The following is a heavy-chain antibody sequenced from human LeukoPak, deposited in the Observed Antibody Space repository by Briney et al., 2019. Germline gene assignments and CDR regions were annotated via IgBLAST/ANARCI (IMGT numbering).Heavy chain of an antibody. Sequence: GGSLRLSCAAAGVTLSDYFMIWGRQVPGEGLQGVAYISKTGATIQYEDSVKGRFTISRDNAQNALYLLMNSLRVDDTGMYFCAREDYGGTNFDQWGQGTLVTVSS. D-gene: IGHD4-23*01. V-gene: IGHV3-11*01. CDR3: AREDYGGTNFDQ. CDR2: ISKTGATI. J-gene: IGHJ4*02. CDR1: GVTLSDYF.